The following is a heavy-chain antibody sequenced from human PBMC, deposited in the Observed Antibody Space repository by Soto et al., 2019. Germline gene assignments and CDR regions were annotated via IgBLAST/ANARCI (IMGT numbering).Heavy chain of an antibody. CDR3: ARESASITIFGVVTNWFDP. Sequence: SETLSLTCTVSGGSISSGGYYWSCIRQHPGKGLEWIGYIYYSGSTYYNPSLKSRVTISVDTSKNQFSLKLSSVTAADTAVYYCARESASITIFGVVTNWFDPWGQGTLVTVSS. CDR1: GGSISSGGYY. V-gene: IGHV4-31*03. D-gene: IGHD3-3*01. J-gene: IGHJ5*02. CDR2: IYYSGST.